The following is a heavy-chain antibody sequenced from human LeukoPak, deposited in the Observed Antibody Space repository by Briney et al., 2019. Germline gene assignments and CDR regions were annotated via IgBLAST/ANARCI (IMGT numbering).Heavy chain of an antibody. CDR2: ISAYNGNT. V-gene: IGHV1-18*01. D-gene: IGHD2-2*01. CDR3: ARINPIQLYFDY. Sequence: ASVKVSCKASGYTFTSYGISWVRQAPGQGLEWMGCISAYNGNTNYAQKLQGRVTMTTDTSTSTAYMELRSLRSDDTAVYYCARINPIQLYFDYWGQGTLVTVSS. CDR1: GYTFTSYG. J-gene: IGHJ4*02.